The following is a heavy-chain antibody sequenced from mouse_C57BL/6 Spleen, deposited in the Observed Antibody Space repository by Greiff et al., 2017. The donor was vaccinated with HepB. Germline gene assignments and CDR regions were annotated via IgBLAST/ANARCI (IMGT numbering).Heavy chain of an antibody. CDR1: GFTFSSYG. Sequence: DVMLVESGGDLVKPGGSLKLSCAASGFTFSSYGMSWVRQTPDKRLEWVATISSGGSYTYYPDSVKGRFTISRDNAKNTLYLQMSSLKSEDTAMYYCARQEYGSSPAWFAYWGQGTLVTVSA. CDR3: ARQEYGSSPAWFAY. D-gene: IGHD1-1*01. CDR2: ISSGGSYT. V-gene: IGHV5-6*02. J-gene: IGHJ3*01.